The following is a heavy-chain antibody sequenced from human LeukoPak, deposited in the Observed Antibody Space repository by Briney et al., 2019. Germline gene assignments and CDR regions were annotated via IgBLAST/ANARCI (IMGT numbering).Heavy chain of an antibody. CDR3: ARHVGGFDY. J-gene: IGHJ4*02. V-gene: IGHV4-59*08. CDR1: GGSISSYY. CDR2: IYYSGST. Sequence: PSETLSLTCTVSGGSISSYYWSWIRQPPGKGLEWIGYIYYSGSTNYNPSLKSRVTISVDTSKNQFSLKLSSVTAADTAVYYCARHVGGFDYWGQGTLVTVSS. D-gene: IGHD3-16*01.